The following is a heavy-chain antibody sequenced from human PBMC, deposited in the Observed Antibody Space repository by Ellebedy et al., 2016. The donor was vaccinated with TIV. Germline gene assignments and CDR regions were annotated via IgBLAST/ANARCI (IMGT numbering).Heavy chain of an antibody. CDR3: ARDYGTGDAFDI. V-gene: IGHV4-59*08. CDR1: GVSISIYY. D-gene: IGHD1-1*01. CDR2: IFHNGST. J-gene: IGHJ3*02. Sequence: MPSETLSLTCTVSGVSISIYYWRWIRQPPGKGLEWIGYIFHNGSTNYNPSLKSRVTILGDTSKNQFSLKLRSVTAADTAVYYCARDYGTGDAFDIWGQGTMVTVSS.